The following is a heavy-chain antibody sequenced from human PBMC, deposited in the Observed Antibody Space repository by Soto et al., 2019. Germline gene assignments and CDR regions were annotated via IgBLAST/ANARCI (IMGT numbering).Heavy chain of an antibody. V-gene: IGHV3-30*18. CDR1: GFTFSGYY. CDR3: TKDDGYNDSTYYHYFGMDV. J-gene: IGHJ6*02. D-gene: IGHD5-12*01. CDR2: ISYDGSSD. Sequence: GGSLRLSCAASGFTFSGYYMHWVRQAPGKGLEWVAVISYDGSSDYHADSMKGRFTISRDNSANRLFLQMNSLRPEDTAVYYCTKDDGYNDSTYYHYFGMDVWGQGTTVTVSS.